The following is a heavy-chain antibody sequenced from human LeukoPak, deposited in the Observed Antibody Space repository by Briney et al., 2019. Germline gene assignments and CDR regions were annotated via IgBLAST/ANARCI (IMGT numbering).Heavy chain of an antibody. D-gene: IGHD2-21*02. CDR2: IRYSGTT. V-gene: IGHV4-39*01. CDR3: ARRLHYFDY. Sequence: PSETLSLTCTVSGGSISSTYDHWDWIRQSPGKGLEWLGSIRYSGTTYYNPSLKGRVTMFVDTSNNQFSLRLRAVTAADTAVYYCARRLHYFDYWGQGSLVTVSS. J-gene: IGHJ4*02. CDR1: GGSISSTYDH.